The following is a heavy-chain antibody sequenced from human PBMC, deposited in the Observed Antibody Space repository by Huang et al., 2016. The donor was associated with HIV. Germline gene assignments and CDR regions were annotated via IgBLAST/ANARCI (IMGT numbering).Heavy chain of an antibody. CDR2: ISSSGSTR. V-gene: IGHV3-11*04. CDR1: GVSFSDQY. CDR3: ARGQTPYYDSSGYMDV. Sequence: QVQLVESGGGLVKPGGSLRLSCAASGVSFSDQYMNWNRQAPGKWLELVSHISSSGSTRYYADSVKGRFTISRDNAQKSLYLQMNSLRAEDTAVYYCARGQTPYYDSSGYMDVWGEGTTVTVSS. J-gene: IGHJ6*04. D-gene: IGHD3-22*01.